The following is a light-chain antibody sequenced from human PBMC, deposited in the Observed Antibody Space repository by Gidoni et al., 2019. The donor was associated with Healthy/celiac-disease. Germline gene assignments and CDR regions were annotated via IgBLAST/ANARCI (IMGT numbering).Light chain of an antibody. CDR2: AAS. J-gene: IGKJ4*01. V-gene: IGKV1-39*01. CDR1: QSISSY. CDR3: QQTYTTPPT. Sequence: DIQMTQSPSSLSASVGDRVTITCRPSQSISSYLNWYQQRPGKAPKLLIYAASSLQSGVPSRFSGSGSGTDFTLTISSLQPEDFAIYFCQQTYTTPPTFGGGTKVEIK.